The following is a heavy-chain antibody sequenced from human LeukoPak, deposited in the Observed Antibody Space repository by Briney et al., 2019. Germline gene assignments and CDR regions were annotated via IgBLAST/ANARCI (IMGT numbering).Heavy chain of an antibody. V-gene: IGHV4-59*11. CDR2: IFYSGST. D-gene: IGHD3-3*01. Sequence: PSETLSLTCAVYGESFSGHFWSWIRQPPGKGLEWIGYIFYSGSTNYNPSLKSRVTISVDTSKNQFSLKLSSVTAADTAVYYCVRSDDFWSGYYGYWGQGTLVTVSS. J-gene: IGHJ4*02. CDR1: GESFSGHF. CDR3: VRSDDFWSGYYGY.